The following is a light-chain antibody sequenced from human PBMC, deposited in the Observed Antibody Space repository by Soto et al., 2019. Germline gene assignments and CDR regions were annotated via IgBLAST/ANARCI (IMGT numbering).Light chain of an antibody. V-gene: IGKV3-15*01. CDR1: QHVSSN. Sequence: EIVMTQSPATLSVSPGESVNLSCRASQHVSSNVAWSHQKPGQAPRLLIYGASTRASGIPARFSGNGSGTEFTLTISSLQSEDVSIYSCPQCNDWPPYTFGQGTNREIK. CDR3: PQCNDWPPYT. J-gene: IGKJ2*01. CDR2: GAS.